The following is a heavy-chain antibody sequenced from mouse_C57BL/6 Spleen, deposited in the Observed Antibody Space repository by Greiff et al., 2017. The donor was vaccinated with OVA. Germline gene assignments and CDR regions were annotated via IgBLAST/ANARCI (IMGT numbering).Heavy chain of an antibody. CDR3: ARRDYGGDYYYAMDY. J-gene: IGHJ4*01. V-gene: IGHV1-18*01. CDR1: GYTFTDYN. D-gene: IGHD2-4*01. Sequence: DVHLVESGPELVKPGASVKIPCKASGYTFTDYNMDWVKQSHGKSLEWIGDINPNNGGTIYNQKFKGKATLTVDKSSSTAYMELRSLTSEDTAVYYCARRDYGGDYYYAMDYWGQGTSVTVSS. CDR2: INPNNGGT.